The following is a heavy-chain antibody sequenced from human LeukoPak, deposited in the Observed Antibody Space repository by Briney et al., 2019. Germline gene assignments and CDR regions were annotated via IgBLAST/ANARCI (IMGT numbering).Heavy chain of an antibody. CDR2: INTNTGNP. Sequence: VASVKVSCKASGYTFTSYAMNWVRQAPGQGLEWMGWINTNTGNPTYAQGFTGRFVFSLDTSVSTAYLQISSLKAEDTAVYYCARVGGSRLYYYYYMDVWGKGTTVTVSS. J-gene: IGHJ6*03. V-gene: IGHV7-4-1*02. CDR3: ARVGGSRLYYYYYMDV. D-gene: IGHD2-15*01. CDR1: GYTFTSYA.